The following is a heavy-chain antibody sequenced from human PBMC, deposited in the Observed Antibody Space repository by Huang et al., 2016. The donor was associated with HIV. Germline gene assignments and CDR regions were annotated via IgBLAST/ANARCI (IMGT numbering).Heavy chain of an antibody. CDR3: AREGFYDLWSAFRRAVDAFDT. J-gene: IGHJ3*02. Sequence: QVQLHESGPGLVKPSQTLSLTCTVSGGSISSGGYTYNWIRQPPGKGVEWIGYIKYKGEAYNNPSLKSRVSISVDTSKNQFSLKLSSMTAADTAVYYCAREGFYDLWSAFRRAVDAFDTWGQGTKVTVSS. D-gene: IGHD3-3*01. V-gene: IGHV4-30-4*08. CDR2: IKYKGEA. CDR1: GGSISSGGYT.